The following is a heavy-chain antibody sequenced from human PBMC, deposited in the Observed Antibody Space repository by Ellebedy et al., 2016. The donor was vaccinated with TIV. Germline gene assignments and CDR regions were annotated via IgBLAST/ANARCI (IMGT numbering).Heavy chain of an antibody. D-gene: IGHD1-1*01. V-gene: IGHV3-30*18. CDR1: GFTFSNYG. J-gene: IGHJ2*01. CDR3: AKEPKVHAGPLYFDL. Sequence: GESLKISCAASGFTFSNYGMHWVRRAPGKGLEWMAVVSYEGSVQYYRDSVKGRFTISRDNSKNTLYLQMNSPRAEDTAVYYCAKEPKVHAGPLYFDLWGRGTLVTVSS. CDR2: VSYEGSVQ.